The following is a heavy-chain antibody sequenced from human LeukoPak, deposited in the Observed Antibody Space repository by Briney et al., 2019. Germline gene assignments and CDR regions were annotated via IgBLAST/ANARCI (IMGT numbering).Heavy chain of an antibody. Sequence: AGGSLRLSCAASGFTFSSYWMSWVRQAPGKGLEWVANIKQDGSEKYYVDSVKGRFTISRDNAKNSLYLQMNSLRAEDTAVYYCAREYCGGDCSKLFDYWGQGTLVTVSS. CDR1: GFTFSSYW. CDR3: AREYCGGDCSKLFDY. V-gene: IGHV3-7*01. J-gene: IGHJ4*02. D-gene: IGHD2-21*01. CDR2: IKQDGSEK.